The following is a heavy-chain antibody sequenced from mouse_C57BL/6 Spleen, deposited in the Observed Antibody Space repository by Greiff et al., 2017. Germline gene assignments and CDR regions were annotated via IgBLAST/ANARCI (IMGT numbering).Heavy chain of an antibody. CDR3: ARIGYGNLYYFDY. V-gene: IGHV1-64*01. CDR2: IHPNSGST. D-gene: IGHD2-1*01. J-gene: IGHJ2*01. Sequence: QVQLQQPGAELVKPGASVKLSCKASGYTFTSYWMHWVKQRPGQGLEWIGMIHPNSGSTNYNEKFKSKATLTVDTSSSTAYMQLSSLTSEDSAVYYCARIGYGNLYYFDYWGQGTTLTVSS. CDR1: GYTFTSYW.